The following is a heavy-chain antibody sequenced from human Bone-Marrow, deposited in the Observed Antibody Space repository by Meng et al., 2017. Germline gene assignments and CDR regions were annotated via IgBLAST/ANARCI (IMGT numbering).Heavy chain of an antibody. J-gene: IGHJ5*02. CDR1: GFTFSSYA. V-gene: IGHV3-30*04. CDR3: ARGHQYYYDSSGYLNWFNP. Sequence: GGSLRLSCAASGFTFSSYAMHWVRQAPGKGLEWVAVISYDGSNKYYADSVKGRFTISRDNSKNTLYLQMNSLRAEDTAVYYCARGHQYYYDSSGYLNWFNPWARGPLAPFP. CDR2: ISYDGSNK. D-gene: IGHD3-22*01.